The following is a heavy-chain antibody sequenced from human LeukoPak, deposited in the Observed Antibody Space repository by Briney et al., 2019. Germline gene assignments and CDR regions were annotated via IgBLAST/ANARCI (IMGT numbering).Heavy chain of an antibody. CDR3: ARGDTQSKYRQFDS. Sequence: PGGSLRLSCAASGFTFDDYGMSWVRQAPGKGLEWVANIKQDGSEKDYVDSVKGRFTISRDNAKNSLYLQMNSLRAEDTGVYYCARGDTQSKYRQFDSWGQGSLVIVSS. V-gene: IGHV3-7*04. CDR2: IKQDGSEK. J-gene: IGHJ4*02. D-gene: IGHD3-16*02. CDR1: GFTFDDYG.